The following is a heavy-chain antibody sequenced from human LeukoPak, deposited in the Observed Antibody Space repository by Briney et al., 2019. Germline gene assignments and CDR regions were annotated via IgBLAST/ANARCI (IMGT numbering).Heavy chain of an antibody. J-gene: IGHJ4*02. CDR2: IRSDGSYK. V-gene: IGHV3-30*02. CDR3: AKSLNSNYELGFGY. Sequence: PGGSLRLSCTASGFTFSSYWMHWVRQAPGKGLEWVAFIRSDGSYKYYADSVKGRFTISRGNSKNTLHLQMNSLRAEDTAMYYCAKSLNSNYELGFGYWGQGTLVTVSS. CDR1: GFTFSSYW. D-gene: IGHD4-11*01.